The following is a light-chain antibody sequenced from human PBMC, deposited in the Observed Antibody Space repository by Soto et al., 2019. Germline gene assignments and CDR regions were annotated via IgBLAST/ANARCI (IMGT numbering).Light chain of an antibody. CDR2: LGS. Sequence: DIVMTQSPLSLPVTPGEPASISCRSSQSLLHSNGYNYLDWYLQKPVQSPQLLIYLGSNRASGVHDRFSGSGSGTDFTLKISRVEAEDVGVYYCLQALQTQWTFGQGTKVEIK. V-gene: IGKV2-28*01. CDR3: LQALQTQWT. J-gene: IGKJ1*01. CDR1: QSLLHSNGYNY.